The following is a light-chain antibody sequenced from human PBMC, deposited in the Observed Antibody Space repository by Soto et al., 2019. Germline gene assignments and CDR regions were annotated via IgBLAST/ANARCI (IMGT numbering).Light chain of an antibody. CDR3: QQHGSSPIT. CDR1: QTVTSNY. Sequence: VLLPQYPGPLSLVPGESAPLSCRASQTVTSNYLAWHQQKPGQTPRLLIYGASSRATGIPDRFSGSGSGTDFTLTISRLEPEDFAVYYCQQHGSSPITFGQRARLEIK. J-gene: IGKJ5*01. CDR2: GAS. V-gene: IGKV3-20*01.